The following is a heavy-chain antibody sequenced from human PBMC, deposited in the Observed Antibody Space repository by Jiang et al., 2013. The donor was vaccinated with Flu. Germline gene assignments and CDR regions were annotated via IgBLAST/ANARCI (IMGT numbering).Heavy chain of an antibody. CDR2: IIPIFGTA. CDR3: AAIAYCGGDCYSGGYYFDY. D-gene: IGHD2-21*02. Sequence: SVKVSCKASGGTFSSYAISWVRQAPGQGLEWMGGIIPIFGTANYAQKFQGRVTITADESTSTAYMELSSLRSEDTAVYYCAAIAYCGGDCYSGGYYFDYWGQGTLVTVSS. CDR1: GGTFSSYA. J-gene: IGHJ4*02. V-gene: IGHV1-69*01.